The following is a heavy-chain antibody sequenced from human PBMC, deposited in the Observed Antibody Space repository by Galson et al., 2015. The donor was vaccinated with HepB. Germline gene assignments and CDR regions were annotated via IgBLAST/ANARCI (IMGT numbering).Heavy chain of an antibody. Sequence: SLRLSCAASGFTFSSYSMNWVRQAPGKGLEWVSYISSSSSTIYYADSVKGRFTISRDNAKNSLYLQMNSLRAEDTAVYYCAREEGYCSSTSCSFAYYYYYYGMDVWGQGTTVTVSS. CDR2: ISSSSSTI. V-gene: IGHV3-48*01. CDR1: GFTFSSYS. CDR3: AREEGYCSSTSCSFAYYYYYYGMDV. D-gene: IGHD2-2*01. J-gene: IGHJ6*02.